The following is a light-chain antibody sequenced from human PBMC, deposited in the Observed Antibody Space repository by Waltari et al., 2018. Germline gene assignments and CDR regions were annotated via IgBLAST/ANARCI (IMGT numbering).Light chain of an antibody. CDR2: AVT. CDR3: SSFTSSNTWV. J-gene: IGLJ3*02. V-gene: IGLV2-18*02. Sequence: QSALTQPASVSGSPGQSITISCTGTSNDVGGYNRVSWHQQPPGTVPKLMIYAVTHRPSGVPDRFSGSKSGNTASLTISGLQAEDEADYYCSSFTSSNTWVFGGGTKLTVL. CDR1: SNDVGGYNR.